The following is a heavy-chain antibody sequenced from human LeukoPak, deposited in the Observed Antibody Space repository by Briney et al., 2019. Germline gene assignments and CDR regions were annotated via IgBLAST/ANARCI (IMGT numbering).Heavy chain of an antibody. CDR1: VFTFSSYA. CDR2: VSGSGGST. D-gene: IGHD5-18*01. J-gene: IGHJ5*02. CDR3: AKDKYSPNINNWFDP. Sequence: GGSLRLSCAASVFTFSSYAMSWVRQAPGKGLEWVSAVSGSGGSTYYADSVKGRFTISRDNSKNTLYLQMNSLRAEDTAVHYCAKDKYSPNINNWFDPWGQGTLVTVSS. V-gene: IGHV3-23*01.